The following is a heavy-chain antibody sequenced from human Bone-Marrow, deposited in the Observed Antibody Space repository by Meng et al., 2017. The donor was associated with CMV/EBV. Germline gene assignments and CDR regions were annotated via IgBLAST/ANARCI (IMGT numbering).Heavy chain of an antibody. CDR3: ARIDRDGYDYYFDY. Sequence: GESLKISCAASGFTFSSYWMSWVRQAPGKGLEWVANIKQDGSEKYYVDSVKGRFTISRDNAKNSLYLQIISLRAEDTAVYYCARIDRDGYDYYFDYCGQGTLVTVSS. D-gene: IGHD5-24*01. J-gene: IGHJ4*02. CDR1: GFTFSSYW. V-gene: IGHV3-7*01. CDR2: IKQDGSEK.